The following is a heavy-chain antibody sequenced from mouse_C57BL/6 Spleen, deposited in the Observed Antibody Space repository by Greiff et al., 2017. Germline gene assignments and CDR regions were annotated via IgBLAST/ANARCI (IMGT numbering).Heavy chain of an antibody. CDR1: GFTFSNYW. CDR2: IRLKSDNYAT. D-gene: IGHD2-4*01. J-gene: IGHJ2*01. Sequence: EVQLQESGGGLVQPGGSMKLSCVASGFTFSNYWMNWVRQSPEKGLEWVAQIRLKSDNYATHYAESVKGRFTISRDDSKSSVYLQMNNLRAEDTGIYYCTDDYDAYFDYWGQGTTLTVSS. CDR3: TDDYDAYFDY. V-gene: IGHV6-3*01.